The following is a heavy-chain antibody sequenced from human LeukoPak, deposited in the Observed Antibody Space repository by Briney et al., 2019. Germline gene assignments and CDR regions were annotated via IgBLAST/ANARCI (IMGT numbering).Heavy chain of an antibody. V-gene: IGHV1-2*02. CDR3: AKDLHYPGSWFDP. D-gene: IGHD1-26*01. CDR2: INPNSGGT. J-gene: IGHJ5*02. Sequence: ASLKLSCTASGYTFTGYYMHLVRQAPGQGLEWMGWINPNSGGTNYAQKFQGRVTMTRDTSISTAYMELSSLRSDDTAVYYCAKDLHYPGSWFDPWGQGTLVTVSS. CDR1: GYTFTGYY.